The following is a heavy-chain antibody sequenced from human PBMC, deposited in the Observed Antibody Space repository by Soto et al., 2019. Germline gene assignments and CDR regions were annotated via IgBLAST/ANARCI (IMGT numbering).Heavy chain of an antibody. D-gene: IGHD4-17*01. J-gene: IGHJ6*02. CDR3: ANGDSSNIEVYYYYGMDV. Sequence: LSLTCTVSGGSVSSESHYWSWIRQTPGKGLEWIGYIYYTGSTNYNPSLKGRVTMSVDTSRDQVSLRLRSVTRADTAVYYCANGDSSNIEVYYYYGMDVWGQGTTVTVSS. V-gene: IGHV4-61*01. CDR1: GGSVSSESHY. CDR2: IYYTGST.